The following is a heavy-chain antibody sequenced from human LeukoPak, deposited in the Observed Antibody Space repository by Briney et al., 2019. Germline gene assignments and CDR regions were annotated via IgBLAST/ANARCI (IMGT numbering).Heavy chain of an antibody. CDR1: GYTFTGYY. D-gene: IGHD2-21*02. V-gene: IGHV1-18*04. Sequence: ASVKVSCKASGYTFTGYYMHWVRQAPGQGLEWMGWISAYNGNTNYAQKLQGRVTMTTDTSTSTAYMELRSLRSDDTAVYYCAREFAYCGGDCPLRWFDPWGQGTLVTVSS. CDR3: AREFAYCGGDCPLRWFDP. J-gene: IGHJ5*02. CDR2: ISAYNGNT.